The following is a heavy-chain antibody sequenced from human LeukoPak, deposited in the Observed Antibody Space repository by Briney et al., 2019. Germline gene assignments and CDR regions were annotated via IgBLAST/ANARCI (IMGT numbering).Heavy chain of an antibody. D-gene: IGHD2/OR15-2a*01. CDR1: GFAFSSYW. CDR3: SSQPAVLDLDC. Sequence: GGSLRLSCAASGFAFSSYWMTWVRQAPGKGLEWVANIKPDGSGKNYVDSVKGRFTISRDNAKNSLHLQMRGLRVEDTAVYYCSSQPAVLDLDCWGQGALVTVSS. J-gene: IGHJ4*02. CDR2: IKPDGSGK. V-gene: IGHV3-7*01.